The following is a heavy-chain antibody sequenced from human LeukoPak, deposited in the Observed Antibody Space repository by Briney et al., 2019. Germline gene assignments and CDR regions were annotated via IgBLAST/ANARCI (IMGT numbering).Heavy chain of an antibody. D-gene: IGHD1-1*01. CDR3: ARGGTGDLDY. J-gene: IGHJ4*02. CDR2: VYYSGGT. Sequence: PSETLSLTCTVSGGALSTYSWSWIRQPPGKGLEWIGYVYYSGGTTYNPSLKSRVTISADTSKNQFSLRLASVTAADTAVYYCARGGTGDLDYWGRGTLVTVSS. CDR1: GGALSTYS. V-gene: IGHV4-59*01.